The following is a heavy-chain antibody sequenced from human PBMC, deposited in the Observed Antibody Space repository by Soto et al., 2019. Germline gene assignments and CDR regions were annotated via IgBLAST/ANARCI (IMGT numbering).Heavy chain of an antibody. CDR3: ASEPESYCGADCYEYFQH. Sequence: ASVNVSCQASGYTFTSYGISWVRQAPGQGLEGVGWISAYNGNTNYAQKIKGRVTMTTDTSTSTAYMELRSLSSDDTAVYYGASEPESYCGADCYEYFQHWGQGTLVTVSS. CDR2: ISAYNGNT. V-gene: IGHV1-18*01. D-gene: IGHD2-21*01. CDR1: GYTFTSYG. J-gene: IGHJ1*01.